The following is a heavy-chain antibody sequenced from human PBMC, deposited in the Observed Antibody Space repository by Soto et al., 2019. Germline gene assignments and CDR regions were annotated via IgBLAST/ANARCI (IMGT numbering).Heavy chain of an antibody. CDR3: ARALVTDYNSRDYHYYFAMDV. CDR2: VYHTGTT. J-gene: IGHJ6*02. Sequence: SETLSLTCVVSGGPVSGDDHYWSWIRHLPGKGLEWIANVYHTGTTYYNPSLKSRVSMSVDTSQNQFSLILASVTAADTAVYYCARALVTDYNSRDYHYYFAMDVWGQGTSVTVSS. V-gene: IGHV4-31*02. D-gene: IGHD3-22*01. CDR1: GGPVSGDDHY.